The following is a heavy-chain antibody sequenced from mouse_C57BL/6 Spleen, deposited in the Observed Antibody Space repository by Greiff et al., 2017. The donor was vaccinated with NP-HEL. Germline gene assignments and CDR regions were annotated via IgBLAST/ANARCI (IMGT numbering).Heavy chain of an antibody. CDR2: ISSGSSTI. D-gene: IGHD2-1*01. J-gene: IGHJ4*01. CDR1: GFTFSDYG. Sequence: VQLQESGGGLVKPGGSLKLSCAASGFTFSDYGMHWVRQAPEKGLEWVAYISSGSSTIYYADTVKGRFTISRDNATNTLFLQMTSLRSEDTAMYDCARAGKYWYYAMDYWGQGTSVTVSS. CDR3: ARAGKYWYYAMDY. V-gene: IGHV5-17*01.